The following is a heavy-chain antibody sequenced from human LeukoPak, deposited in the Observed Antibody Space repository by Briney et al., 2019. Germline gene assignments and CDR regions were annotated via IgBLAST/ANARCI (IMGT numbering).Heavy chain of an antibody. Sequence: PSETLSLTCTVSGGSISSYYWSWIRQPPGKGLEWIGYTYYSGSTNYNPSLKSRVTISVDTSKNQFSLKLSSVTAADTAVYYCARDRGDYCSGGSCYSYWYFDLWGRGTLVTVSS. D-gene: IGHD2-15*01. CDR3: ARDRGDYCSGGSCYSYWYFDL. V-gene: IGHV4-59*01. J-gene: IGHJ2*01. CDR2: TYYSGST. CDR1: GGSISSYY.